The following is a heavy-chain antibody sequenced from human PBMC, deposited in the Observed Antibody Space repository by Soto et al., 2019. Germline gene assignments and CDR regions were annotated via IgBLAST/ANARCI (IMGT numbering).Heavy chain of an antibody. CDR2: INPNSGGT. CDR1: GYTFTGYY. D-gene: IGHD5-18*01. CDR3: ARSSGDTAMVLGY. V-gene: IGHV1-2*04. J-gene: IGHJ4*02. Sequence: ASVKVSCKASGYTFTGYYMHWVRQAPGQGLEWMGWINPNSGGTNYAQKFQGWDTMTRDTSISTAYMELSRLRSDDTAVYYCARSSGDTAMVLGYWGQGTLVTVSS.